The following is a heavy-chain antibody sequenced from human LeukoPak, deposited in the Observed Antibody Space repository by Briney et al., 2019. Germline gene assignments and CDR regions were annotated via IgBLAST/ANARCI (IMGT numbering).Heavy chain of an antibody. Sequence: GGSLRLSCAASGFTFSSYSMNWVRQAPGKGLEWVSSISSSSSYIYYADSVKGRFTISRDNAKNSLYLQMNSLRAEDTAVYYCARASKLQRELPNLIDYWGQGTLVTVSS. CDR3: ARASKLQRELPNLIDY. J-gene: IGHJ4*02. V-gene: IGHV3-21*01. CDR2: ISSSSSYI. D-gene: IGHD1-26*01. CDR1: GFTFSSYS.